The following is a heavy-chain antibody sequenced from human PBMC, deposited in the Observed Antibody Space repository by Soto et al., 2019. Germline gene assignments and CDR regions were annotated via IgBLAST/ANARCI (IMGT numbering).Heavy chain of an antibody. Sequence: EVQLVESGGGLVQPGRSLRLSCAASGFTFDANAMHWVRQSPGKGLEWVSGISWNSGTIAYADSVKGRFTISRDNAKNSLYLQMNSLRAEDTALYYCARDMYFITAAGGGIDDWGQGTLVTVST. CDR2: ISWNSGTI. J-gene: IGHJ4*02. CDR3: ARDMYFITAAGGGIDD. V-gene: IGHV3-9*01. D-gene: IGHD6-25*01. CDR1: GFTFDANA.